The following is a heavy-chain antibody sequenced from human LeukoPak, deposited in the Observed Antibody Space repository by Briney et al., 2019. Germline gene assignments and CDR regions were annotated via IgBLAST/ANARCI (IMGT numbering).Heavy chain of an antibody. J-gene: IGHJ2*01. D-gene: IGHD2-21*02. V-gene: IGHV1-3*01. Sequence: GASVKVSCKASGGTFTSYAMHWVRQAPGQRLEWMGWINAGNGNTKYSQKFQGRVTITRDTSASTAYMELSSLRSEDTAVYYCARSHIVVVTATLAGYFDLWGRGTLVTVSS. CDR1: GGTFTSYA. CDR2: INAGNGNT. CDR3: ARSHIVVVTATLAGYFDL.